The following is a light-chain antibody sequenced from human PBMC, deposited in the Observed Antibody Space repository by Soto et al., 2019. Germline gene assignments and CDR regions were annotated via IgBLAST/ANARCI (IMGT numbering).Light chain of an antibody. CDR3: MQATHFPRA. CDR2: KIS. J-gene: IGKJ1*01. CDR1: QSLLHSNGYNY. Sequence: DIVMTQSPLSLPVTPGGPASISCRSSQSLLHSNGYNYLDWYLQRPGQPPRRLIYKISNRFSGVPDRFSGSGAGTDFTLKISRVEAEDVGVYYCMQATHFPRAFGQGTKVDI. V-gene: IGKV2-24*01.